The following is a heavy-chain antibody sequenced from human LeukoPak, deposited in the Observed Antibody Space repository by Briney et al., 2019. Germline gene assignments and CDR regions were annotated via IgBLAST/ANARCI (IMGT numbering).Heavy chain of an antibody. V-gene: IGHV3-30*04. J-gene: IGHJ4*02. CDR1: GFTFSTYT. D-gene: IGHD5-12*01. Sequence: GRSLRLSCAASGFTFSTYTMCWFRQAPGKGLEWVASVSVEGIGRYFPGSVEGRFTISRDNSKNTVYLQMNNVRIEDTAVYFCADVAKEDFDYWGQGTLVTVSS. CDR2: VSVEGIGR. CDR3: ADVAKEDFDY.